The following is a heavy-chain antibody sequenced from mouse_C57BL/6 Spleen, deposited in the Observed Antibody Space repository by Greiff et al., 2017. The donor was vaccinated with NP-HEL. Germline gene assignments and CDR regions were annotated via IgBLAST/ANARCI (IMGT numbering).Heavy chain of an antibody. D-gene: IGHD1-1*01. CDR2: ISSGSSTI. CDR1: GFTFSDYG. V-gene: IGHV5-17*01. Sequence: EVMLVESGGGLVKPGGSLKLSCAASGFTFSDYGMHWVRQAPEKGLEWVAYISSGSSTIYYADTVKGRFTITRDNAKNTLFLQMTSLRSEDTAMYYCAREITTVVAPYATDYWGQGTSVTVSS. CDR3: AREITTVVAPYATDY. J-gene: IGHJ4*01.